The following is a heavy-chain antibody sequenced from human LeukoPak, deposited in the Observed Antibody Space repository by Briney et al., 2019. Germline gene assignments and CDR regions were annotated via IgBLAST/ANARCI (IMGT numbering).Heavy chain of an antibody. Sequence: RQATGQGXXWMGWMNPNSGNTGYAQKFQGRVTMTRNTSISTAYMELSSLRSEDTAVYYCARNWGLAQGYFDYWGQGTLVTVSS. J-gene: IGHJ4*02. D-gene: IGHD7-27*01. CDR3: ARNWGLAQGYFDY. V-gene: IGHV1-8*01. CDR2: MNPNSGNT.